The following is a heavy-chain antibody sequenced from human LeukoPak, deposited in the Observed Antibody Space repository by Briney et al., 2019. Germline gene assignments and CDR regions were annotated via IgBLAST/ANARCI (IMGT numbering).Heavy chain of an antibody. CDR2: ISAYNGNT. V-gene: IGHV1-18*01. CDR1: GYTFTSYG. D-gene: IGHD5-18*01. CDR3: ARAHPVDTAMVLNWFDP. J-gene: IGHJ5*02. Sequence: ASVTVSCKASGYTFTSYGISWVRQAPGQGLEWMGWISAYNGNTNYAQKLQGRVTMTTDTSTSTAYMELRSLRSDDTAVCYCARAHPVDTAMVLNWFDPWGQGTLVTVSS.